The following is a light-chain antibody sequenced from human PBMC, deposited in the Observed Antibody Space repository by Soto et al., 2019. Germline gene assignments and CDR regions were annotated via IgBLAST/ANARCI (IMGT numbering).Light chain of an antibody. J-gene: IGKJ4*01. Sequence: EFVLTQSPGTLSLSPGERATLSCRASQSVSGTFLAWYQQKPGQAPRLLISDASYRATGIPPRFSGSGSGTDFTLTISSLEPEDFAVYYCLQRSNWPLTFGGGTKVDIK. CDR2: DAS. V-gene: IGKV3-11*01. CDR1: QSVSGTF. CDR3: LQRSNWPLT.